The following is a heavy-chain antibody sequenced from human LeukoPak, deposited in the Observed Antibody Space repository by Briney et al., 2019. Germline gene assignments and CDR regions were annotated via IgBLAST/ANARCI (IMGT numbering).Heavy chain of an antibody. CDR2: IYYSGST. J-gene: IGHJ3*02. V-gene: IGHV4-59*01. Sequence: SETMSLTCTVSGRSFSSYYWSCMRQPPGKGLEWIGYIYYSGSTNYNPSLKSRVTISVDTSKNQFSLKLSSVTTADTAVYYCARLGDYSNDAFDIWGQGTMVTVSS. CDR3: ARLGDYSNDAFDI. D-gene: IGHD4-11*01. CDR1: GRSFSSYY.